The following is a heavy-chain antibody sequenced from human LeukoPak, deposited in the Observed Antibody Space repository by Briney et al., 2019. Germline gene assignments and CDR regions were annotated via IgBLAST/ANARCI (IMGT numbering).Heavy chain of an antibody. CDR2: ISYDGSNK. J-gene: IGHJ4*02. CDR1: GFTFSSYG. D-gene: IGHD6-13*01. Sequence: GGSLRLSCAASGFTFSSYGMHWVRQAPGKGLEWVAVISYDGSNKYYADSVKGRFTISRDNSKNTLYLQMNSLRAGDTAVYYCAKDGAGIFHYWGQGTLVTVSS. V-gene: IGHV3-30*18. CDR3: AKDGAGIFHY.